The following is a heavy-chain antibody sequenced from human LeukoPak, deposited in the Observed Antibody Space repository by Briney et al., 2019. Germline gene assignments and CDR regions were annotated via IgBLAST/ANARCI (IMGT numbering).Heavy chain of an antibody. V-gene: IGHV3-21*01. Sequence: GGSLRLSCAASGFTFSSYSMNWVRQAPGKGLEWVSSISSSSSYIYYADSVKGRFTISRDNAKNSLYLQMNSLRAEDTAVYYCATSPAVAGIYFDYWGQGTLVTVSS. CDR3: ATSPAVAGIYFDY. CDR2: ISSSSSYI. J-gene: IGHJ4*02. CDR1: GFTFSSYS. D-gene: IGHD6-19*01.